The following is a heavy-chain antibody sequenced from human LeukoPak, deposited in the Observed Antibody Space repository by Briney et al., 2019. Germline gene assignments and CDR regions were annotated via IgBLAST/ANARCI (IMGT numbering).Heavy chain of an antibody. CDR2: ISSSSSYI. D-gene: IGHD5-18*01. Sequence: GGSLRLSCAASGFTFSSYSMNWVRQAPGKGLEWVSSISSSSSYIYYADSVKGRFTISRDNTKNSLYLQMNSLRAEDTAVYYCARDRRIQLWLRGNGMDVWGQGTTVTVSS. J-gene: IGHJ6*02. CDR3: ARDRRIQLWLRGNGMDV. CDR1: GFTFSSYS. V-gene: IGHV3-21*01.